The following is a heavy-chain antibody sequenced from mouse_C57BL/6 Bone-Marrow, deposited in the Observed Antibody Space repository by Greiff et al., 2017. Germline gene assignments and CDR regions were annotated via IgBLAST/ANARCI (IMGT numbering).Heavy chain of an antibody. CDR2: IHPNSGST. CDR3: ARDRDYLHAMDY. CDR1: GYTFTSYW. Sequence: VQLQQSGAELVKPGASVKLSCKASGYTFTSYWMHWVKQRPGQGLEWIGMIHPNSGSTNYNEKFKSKATLTVDKPSSTAYMQLSSLTSADAAVYCCARDRDYLHAMDYWGQGTSVTVSS. D-gene: IGHD2-4*01. J-gene: IGHJ4*01. V-gene: IGHV1-64*01.